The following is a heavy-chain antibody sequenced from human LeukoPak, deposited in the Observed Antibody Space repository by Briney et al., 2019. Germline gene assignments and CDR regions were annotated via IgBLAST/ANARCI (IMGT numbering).Heavy chain of an antibody. V-gene: IGHV3-23*01. J-gene: IGHJ2*01. CDR2: ISGSGGST. CDR1: GFIFSNYA. D-gene: IGHD2-15*01. Sequence: PGGSLRLSCAASGFIFSNYAMSWVRQAPGKGLEWVSAISGSGGSTYYADSVKGRFTISRDNSKNTLYLQMNSLRAEDTAVYYCAKASSTVVAALPYWYFDLWGRGTLVTVSS. CDR3: AKASSTVVAALPYWYFDL.